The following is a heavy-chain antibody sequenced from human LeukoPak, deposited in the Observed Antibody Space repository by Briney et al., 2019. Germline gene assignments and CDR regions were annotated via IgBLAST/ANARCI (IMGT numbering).Heavy chain of an antibody. CDR3: ARDRERAHPGVLLWFGELFP. J-gene: IGHJ5*02. D-gene: IGHD3-10*01. CDR1: GYTFTGYY. CDR2: MNPNSGGT. V-gene: IGHV1-2*02. Sequence: ASVKVSCKASGYTFTGYYMHWVRQAPGQGLEWMGWMNPNSGGTNYAQKFEGRVTMTRDTSISTAYMELRSLRSDDTAVYYCARDRERAHPGVLLWFGELFPWGQGTLVTVSS.